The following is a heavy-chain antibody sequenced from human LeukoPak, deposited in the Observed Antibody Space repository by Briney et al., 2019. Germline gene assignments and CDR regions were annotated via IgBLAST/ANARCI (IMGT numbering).Heavy chain of an antibody. CDR1: GFTFSSYR. J-gene: IGHJ6*03. CDR3: ARDEYSYGYYYYYMDV. V-gene: IGHV3-21*01. CDR2: ISSSSTYI. D-gene: IGHD5-18*01. Sequence: GGSLRLSCAASGFTFSSYRMNWVRQAPGKGLEWVSSISSSSTYIYYADSVKGRFTISRDNAKNSLYLQMNSLRAEDTAVYYCARDEYSYGYYYYYMDVWGKGTTVTVSS.